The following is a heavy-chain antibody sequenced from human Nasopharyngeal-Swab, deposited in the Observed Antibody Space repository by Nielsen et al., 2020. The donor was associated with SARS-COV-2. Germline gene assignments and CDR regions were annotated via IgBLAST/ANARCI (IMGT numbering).Heavy chain of an antibody. Sequence: GESLKISCAASGFTFSDYYMSWIRQAPGKGLEWVSYISSSSSYTNYADSVKGRFTIFRDNAKNSLYLQMNSLRAEDTAVYYCARAYYDSEVSGYYYYYMDVWGKGTTVTVSS. CDR2: ISSSSSYT. CDR3: ARAYYDSEVSGYYYYYMDV. CDR1: GFTFSDYY. V-gene: IGHV3-11*06. D-gene: IGHD3-22*01. J-gene: IGHJ6*03.